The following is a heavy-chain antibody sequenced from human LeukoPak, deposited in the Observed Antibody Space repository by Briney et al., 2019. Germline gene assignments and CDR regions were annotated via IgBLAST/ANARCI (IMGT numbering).Heavy chain of an antibody. D-gene: IGHD3-3*01. CDR1: GYTFTSYD. J-gene: IGHJ3*02. Sequence: GASVKVSCKASGYTFTSYDINWVRQATGQGLEWMGWMNPNSGNTGYAQKFQGRVTMTRNTSISTAYMELSSLRSEDTAVYYCARILVLEFWSGYYTGEAFDIWGQGTMVTVSS. CDR3: ARILVLEFWSGYYTGEAFDI. CDR2: MNPNSGNT. V-gene: IGHV1-8*01.